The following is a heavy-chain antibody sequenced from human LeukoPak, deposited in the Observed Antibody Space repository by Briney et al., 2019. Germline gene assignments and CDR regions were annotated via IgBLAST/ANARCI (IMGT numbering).Heavy chain of an antibody. CDR3: AKGTGVRGALGAFDI. CDR2: ISGSGGST. CDR1: GFTFSSYA. V-gene: IGHV3-23*01. Sequence: GGSLRLSCAASGFTFSSYAMSWVRQAPGKGLEWVSAISGSGGSTYYADSVKGRFTIPRDNSKNTLYLQMNSLRAEDTAVYYCAKGTGVRGALGAFDIWGQGTMVTVSS. D-gene: IGHD3-10*01. J-gene: IGHJ3*02.